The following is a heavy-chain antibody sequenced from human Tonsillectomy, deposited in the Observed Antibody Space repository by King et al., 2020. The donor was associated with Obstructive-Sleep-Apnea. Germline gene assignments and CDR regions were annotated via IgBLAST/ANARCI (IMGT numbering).Heavy chain of an antibody. CDR3: ARDLAAAVDY. CDR2: INPNRGGT. D-gene: IGHD6-13*01. J-gene: IGHJ4*02. V-gene: IGHV1-2*02. CDR1: GDTFTGYD. Sequence: VKLVESGAEVKKPGASVKVSCKASGDTFTGYDLHWVRKAPGQGLELMGGINPNRGGTQHAQNLHGSVTMTRDTAISTAYMELSSLRSDDTAVYYCARDLAAAVDYWGQGTLVTVSS.